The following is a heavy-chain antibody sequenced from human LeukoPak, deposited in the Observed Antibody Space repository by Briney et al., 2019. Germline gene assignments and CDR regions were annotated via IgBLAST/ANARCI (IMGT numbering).Heavy chain of an antibody. CDR1: GVTFSTYW. D-gene: IGHD6-19*01. Sequence: PGGSLRLSCAASGVTFSTYWMSWVHQAPGKGLEWVANIMQDGSDKYSVDSVRGRFTISRDNAKNSLYLQMDSLRAEDTAVYYCVRTRGWAYFDYWGQGTLVTVSS. CDR2: IMQDGSDK. V-gene: IGHV3-7*01. CDR3: VRTRGWAYFDY. J-gene: IGHJ4*02.